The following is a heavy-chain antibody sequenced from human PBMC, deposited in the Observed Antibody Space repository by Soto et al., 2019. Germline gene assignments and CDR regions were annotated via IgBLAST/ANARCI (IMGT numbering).Heavy chain of an antibody. CDR1: GYTFTSYH. CDR2: INPSGGST. J-gene: IGHJ3*02. Sequence: ASVKVSCKASGYTFTSYHMHWVRQAPGQGLEWMGIINPSGGSTSYAQKFQGRVTMTRDTSTSTVYMELSSLRSEDTAVYYCARGGMVLLHPAGVFDIWGQGTMVTVSS. V-gene: IGHV1-46*01. CDR3: ARGGMVLLHPAGVFDI. D-gene: IGHD2-8*01.